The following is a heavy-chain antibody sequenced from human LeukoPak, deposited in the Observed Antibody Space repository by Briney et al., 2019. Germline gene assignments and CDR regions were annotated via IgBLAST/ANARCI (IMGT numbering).Heavy chain of an antibody. V-gene: IGHV1-8*01. CDR3: ARLSQTPDYYGSGGYFYLGY. Sequence: ASVRVSCKGYRYTFSSYDIYWVRQAPGQGLEWMGWMNPNTGNTGYAPKFQGRVTMTRDTSISTAYMELRGLRSEDTAVYYCARLSQTPDYYGSGGYFYLGYWGQGTRVTVSS. CDR1: RYTFSSYD. D-gene: IGHD3-22*01. CDR2: MNPNTGNT. J-gene: IGHJ4*02.